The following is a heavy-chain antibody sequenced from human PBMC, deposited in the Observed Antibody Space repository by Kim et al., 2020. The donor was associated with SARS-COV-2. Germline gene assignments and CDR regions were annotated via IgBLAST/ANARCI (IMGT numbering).Heavy chain of an antibody. CDR3: SGAPWVDTAIDSDCDYGVDV. CDR2: INPNSGGT. CDR1: GYTFTGYY. D-gene: IGHD5-18*01. V-gene: IGHV1-2*04. Sequence: ASVKVSCKASGYTFTGYYMHWVRQAPGQGLEWMGWINPNSGGTNYAQKFQGWVTMTRDTSISTAYMELSRLRSDDTAVYYCSGAPWVDTAIDSDCDYGVDVWGQGTTVTVSS. J-gene: IGHJ6*02.